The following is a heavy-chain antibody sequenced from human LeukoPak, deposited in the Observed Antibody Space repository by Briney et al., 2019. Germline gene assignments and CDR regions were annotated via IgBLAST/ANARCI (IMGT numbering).Heavy chain of an antibody. V-gene: IGHV4-59*01. J-gene: IGHJ2*01. D-gene: IGHD1-26*01. CDR1: GASISDYY. CDR2: IYYSGST. CDR3: AAGLPTYWYFDL. Sequence: SETLSLTCTVSGASISDYYWSWIRQPPGKGLEWIGYIYYSGSTNYNPSLKSRVTISVDTSKNQFSLKLSSVTAADTAVYYCAAGLPTYWYFDLWGRGTLVTVSS.